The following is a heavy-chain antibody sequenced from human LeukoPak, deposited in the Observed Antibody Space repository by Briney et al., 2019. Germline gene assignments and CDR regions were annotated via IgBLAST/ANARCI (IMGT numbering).Heavy chain of an antibody. V-gene: IGHV1-69*04. Sequence: ASVKVSCKASGGTFSSYAISWVRQAPGQGLEWMGRIIPILGIANYAQKFQGRVTITADKSTSTAYMELRSLRFEDTAVYYCASMTHGSGYALYGMDVWGQGTTVTVSS. CDR3: ASMTHGSGYALYGMDV. CDR2: IIPILGIA. D-gene: IGHD3-22*01. J-gene: IGHJ6*02. CDR1: GGTFSSYA.